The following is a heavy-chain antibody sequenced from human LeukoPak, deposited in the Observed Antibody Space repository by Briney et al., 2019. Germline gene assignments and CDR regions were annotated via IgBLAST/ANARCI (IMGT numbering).Heavy chain of an antibody. Sequence: GGSLRLSGAASGFTFSSYSMNWVRQAPGKGLEWVSYISSSSSTIYYADSVKGRFTISRDNAKNSLYLQMNSLRAEDTAVYYCARARTQYDFWSGSNWFDPWGQGTLVTVSS. J-gene: IGHJ5*02. CDR3: ARARTQYDFWSGSNWFDP. CDR2: ISSSSSTI. CDR1: GFTFSSYS. V-gene: IGHV3-48*01. D-gene: IGHD3-3*01.